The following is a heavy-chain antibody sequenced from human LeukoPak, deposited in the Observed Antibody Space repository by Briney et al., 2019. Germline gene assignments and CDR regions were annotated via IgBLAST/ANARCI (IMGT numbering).Heavy chain of an antibody. D-gene: IGHD1-26*01. CDR3: ARGAWAFDY. J-gene: IGHJ4*02. V-gene: IGHV3-7*01. CDR2: IKQHGSET. Sequence: PGGSLRLSCVASGFTFSSYWMSWVRQARGQVLGWGANIKQHGSETYYVDSAKGRFTISRDNAKNSLYLQMNRLRAEDTAVYYCARGAWAFDYWGQGTLVSVSS. CDR1: GFTFSSYW.